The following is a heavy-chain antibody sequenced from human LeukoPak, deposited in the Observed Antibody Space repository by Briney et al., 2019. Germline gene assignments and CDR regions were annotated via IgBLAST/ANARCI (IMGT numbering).Heavy chain of an antibody. D-gene: IGHD4-17*01. J-gene: IGHJ6*03. CDR2: IKQDGSEK. Sequence: GGSLRLSCAASGFTFSSYWMSWVRQAPGKGLEWVANIKQDGSEKYYVDSVEGRFTISRDNAKNSLYLQMHSLRAEDTAVYYCAREEETTGGVPENYYYYMDVWGKGTTVTVSS. CDR3: AREEETTGGVPENYYYYMDV. CDR1: GFTFSSYW. V-gene: IGHV3-7*01.